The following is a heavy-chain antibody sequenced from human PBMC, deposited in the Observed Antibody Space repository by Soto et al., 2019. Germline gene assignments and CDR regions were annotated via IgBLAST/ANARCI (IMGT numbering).Heavy chain of an antibody. CDR2: ITTSSSFR. Sequence: VQLVESGGGLVKPGGSLRLSCVGSGFTFSTYSMNWVRQAPGKGLEWVADITTSSSFRFYADSVKGRFTISRDDAXXSLYLQMNSLRVEDTGVYYCARDLGVALATLTLDSWGHGTLVTVSS. CDR1: GFTFSTYS. D-gene: IGHD2-15*01. J-gene: IGHJ5*01. V-gene: IGHV3-21*02. CDR3: ARDLGVALATLTLDS.